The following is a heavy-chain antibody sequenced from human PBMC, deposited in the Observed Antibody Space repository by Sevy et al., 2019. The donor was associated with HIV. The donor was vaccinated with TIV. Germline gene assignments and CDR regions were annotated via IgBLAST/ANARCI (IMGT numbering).Heavy chain of an antibody. V-gene: IGHV1-3*01. CDR3: ARGKRAIFGVVIGLFDS. CDR1: GYTFTDFA. CDR2: ISGDNGYT. Sequence: ASVKVSCKASGYTFTDFAVHWVRQAPGQRLEWMGWISGDNGYTKYSQKFQGRVTISRDTSASTAYMELSSLLSEDTAVYYCARGKRAIFGVVIGLFDSWGPGTLVTVSS. D-gene: IGHD3-3*01. J-gene: IGHJ4*02.